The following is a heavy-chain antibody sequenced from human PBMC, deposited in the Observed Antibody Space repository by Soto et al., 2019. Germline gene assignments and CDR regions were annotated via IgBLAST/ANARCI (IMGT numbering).Heavy chain of an antibody. CDR1: AGSPSRYY. V-gene: IGHV4-59*01. CDR3: AYGDSRGPFDS. J-gene: IGHJ4*02. D-gene: IGHD4-17*01. CDR2: IYNSGST. Sequence: TVSAGSPSRYYRLGSRQPPGKGLEWIGYIYNSGSTNYTPSLKSRVTISVDTSKNQFSLKLSSVTAADTAVYYCAYGDSRGPFDSWGQGTLVTVSS.